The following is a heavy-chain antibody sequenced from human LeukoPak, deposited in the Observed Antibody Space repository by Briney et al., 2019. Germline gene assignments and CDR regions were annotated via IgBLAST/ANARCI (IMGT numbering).Heavy chain of an antibody. Sequence: GGSLRLSCAASGFTFSSYSMNWVRQAPGKGLEWVSSISSSSSYIYYADSVKGRFTISRDNAKNSLYLQMNSLRAEDTAVYYCARAFGDDFWSGYAKGGDDYWGQGTLVTVSS. J-gene: IGHJ4*02. CDR1: GFTFSSYS. D-gene: IGHD3-3*01. CDR3: ARAFGDDFWSGYAKGGDDY. V-gene: IGHV3-21*01. CDR2: ISSSSSYI.